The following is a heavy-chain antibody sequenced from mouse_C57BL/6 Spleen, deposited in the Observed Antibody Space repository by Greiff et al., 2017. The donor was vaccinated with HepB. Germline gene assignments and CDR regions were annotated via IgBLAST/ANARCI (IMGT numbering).Heavy chain of an antibody. CDR3: TEGLLGWFAY. CDR1: GFTFSNYW. Sequence: VQLKESGGGLVQPGGSMKLSCVASGFTFSNYWMNWVRQSPEKGLEWVAQIRLKSDNYATHYAKSVKGRFTISRDDSKSIVYLQINNLRAEDTGIYYCTEGLLGWFAYWGQGTLVTVSA. V-gene: IGHV6-3*01. J-gene: IGHJ3*01. CDR2: IRLKSDNYAT. D-gene: IGHD3-3*01.